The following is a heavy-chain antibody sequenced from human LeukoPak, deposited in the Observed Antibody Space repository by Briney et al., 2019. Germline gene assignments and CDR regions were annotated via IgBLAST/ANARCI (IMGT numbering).Heavy chain of an antibody. CDR2: IYHSGNT. Sequence: PSETLSLTCTVSGGSITSNNWWSWVRQPPGKGLEWIGEIYHSGNTNYNPSLKSRVTISIDKSKNQFSLKLSSVTAADTAVYYCARVDYDYVWGRYRPTPDYYYYYMDVWGKGTTVTISS. CDR3: ARVDYDYVWGRYRPTPDYYYYYMDV. J-gene: IGHJ6*03. D-gene: IGHD3-16*02. V-gene: IGHV4-4*02. CDR1: GGSITSNNW.